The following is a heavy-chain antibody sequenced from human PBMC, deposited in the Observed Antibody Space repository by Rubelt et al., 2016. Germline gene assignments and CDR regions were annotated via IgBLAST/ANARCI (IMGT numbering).Heavy chain of an antibody. CDR2: INPSGST. Sequence: QVQLQQWGAGLLKPSETLSLTCAVSGGSFSGYYWSWIRQPPGKGLEWVGEINPSGSTHSNPPPKRRATITIDTSKNQFSLKLSSVTAADTAVYYCARLDYRNYVFFDYWGQGTLVTVSS. D-gene: IGHD4-11*01. V-gene: IGHV4-34*01. CDR1: GGSFSGYY. J-gene: IGHJ4*02. CDR3: ARLDYRNYVFFDY.